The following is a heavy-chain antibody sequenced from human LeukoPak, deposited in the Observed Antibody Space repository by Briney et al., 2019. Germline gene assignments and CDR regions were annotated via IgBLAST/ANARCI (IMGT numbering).Heavy chain of an antibody. D-gene: IGHD6-19*01. V-gene: IGHV3-30*04. CDR3: ARDWDSSGWYPFDP. Sequence: GGSLRLSCAASGFTFSSYAMSWVRQAPGKGLEWVAVISYDGSNKYYADSVKGRFTISRDNSKNTLYLQMNSLRAEDTAVYYCARDWDSSGWYPFDPWGQGTLVTVSS. CDR2: ISYDGSNK. J-gene: IGHJ5*02. CDR1: GFTFSSYA.